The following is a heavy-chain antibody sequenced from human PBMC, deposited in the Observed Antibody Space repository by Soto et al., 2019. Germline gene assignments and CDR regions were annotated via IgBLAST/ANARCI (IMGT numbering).Heavy chain of an antibody. CDR3: ARDVTAVIMWYYGMDV. V-gene: IGHV3-21*01. J-gene: IGHJ6*02. CDR2: ISSSSTYI. CDR1: GFSFSTYN. D-gene: IGHD6-13*01. Sequence: GSLRLSCAASGFSFSTYNMNWVRQAPGKGLEWVSSISSSSTYIYYADSVKGRFTISRDDAKNSLFLQMNSLRAEDTAVYYCARDVTAVIMWYYGMDVWGQGTTVTVSS.